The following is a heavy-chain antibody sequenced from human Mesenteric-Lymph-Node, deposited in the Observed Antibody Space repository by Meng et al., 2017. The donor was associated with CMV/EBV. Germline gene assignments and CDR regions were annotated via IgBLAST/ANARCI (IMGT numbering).Heavy chain of an antibody. J-gene: IGHJ4*02. CDR3: ARRGGTSSWYGAPFDY. CDR2: IYYSGGT. D-gene: IGHD6-13*01. V-gene: IGHV4-59*02. Sequence: SETLSLTCTVSGGTVSSYYCSWIRQPPGKGLEWIGYIYYSGGTNYNPSLKGRVTFSADTSKNQFSLNLSSVTAADTAVYYCARRGGTSSWYGAPFDYWGQGVLVTVSS. CDR1: GGTVSSYY.